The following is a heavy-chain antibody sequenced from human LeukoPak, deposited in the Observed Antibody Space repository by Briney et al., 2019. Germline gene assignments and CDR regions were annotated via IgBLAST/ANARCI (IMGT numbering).Heavy chain of an antibody. CDR3: ARHRSNDFEY. V-gene: IGHV4-59*08. CDR2: IYYSGNT. D-gene: IGHD4-11*01. J-gene: IGHJ4*02. Sequence: SETLSLTCTVSGGSIRSYYWSWIRQPPGKGLEWIGYIYYSGNTNYNPSLKSRVTISVDTSKNQFSLRLSSVTAADTAVYYCARHRSNDFEYWGQGTLVTVSS. CDR1: GGSIRSYY.